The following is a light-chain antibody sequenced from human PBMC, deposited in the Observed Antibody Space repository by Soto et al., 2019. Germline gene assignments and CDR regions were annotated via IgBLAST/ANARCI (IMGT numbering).Light chain of an antibody. J-gene: IGKJ1*01. CDR2: KAS. CDR3: QHYNSYSEA. V-gene: IGKV1-5*03. CDR1: QSISSL. Sequence: DIQMNQSPSTLSASVGDRVTITCRASQSISSLLAWYQQKPGKAPKLLIYKASTLKSGVPSRFSGSGSGTEFTLTINSLQPDDFATYYCQHYNSYSEAFGQGTKVDIK.